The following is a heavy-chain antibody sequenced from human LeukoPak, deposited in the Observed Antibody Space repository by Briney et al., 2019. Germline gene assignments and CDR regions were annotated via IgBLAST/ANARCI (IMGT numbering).Heavy chain of an antibody. D-gene: IGHD3-22*01. CDR3: ATLSLDSSGYHDY. CDR1: GGSVGSYY. Sequence: PSETLSLTCTVSGGSVGSYYWSWVRQPPGEGLEWIGYIYYSGSTNYNPSLKSRVTISVDTSTNQFSLKLSSVTAADTAVYYCATLSLDSSGYHDYWGQGTLVTVSS. V-gene: IGHV4-59*08. J-gene: IGHJ4*02. CDR2: IYYSGST.